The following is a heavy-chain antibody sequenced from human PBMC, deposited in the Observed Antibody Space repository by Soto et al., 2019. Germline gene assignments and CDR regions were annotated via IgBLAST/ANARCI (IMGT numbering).Heavy chain of an antibody. V-gene: IGHV1-69*01. D-gene: IGHD6-25*01. Sequence: QVRLVQSGAEVKKPGSSVKVSCTASGYTFSSYTINWVRQAPGQGLELMGGIIPVFNSATYAQKFQGRVTITADESTSTAYLELRSLRSEDTAVYYCARIGDGNQRPFDYWGQGTLVTVPS. J-gene: IGHJ4*02. CDR2: IIPVFNSA. CDR1: GYTFSSYT. CDR3: ARIGDGNQRPFDY.